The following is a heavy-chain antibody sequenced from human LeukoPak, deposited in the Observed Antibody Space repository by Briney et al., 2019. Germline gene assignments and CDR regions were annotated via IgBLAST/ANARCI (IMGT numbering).Heavy chain of an antibody. V-gene: IGHV3-30-3*01. CDR3: ARDHDYFVGMDV. CDR1: GFTFSSYA. Sequence: PGGSLRLSCAASGFTFSSYAMIWVRQAPGKGLEWVAVISYDGSNKYYADSVKGRFTISRDNSKNTLYLQMNSLRAEDTAVYYCARDHDYFVGMDVWGQGTTVTVSS. CDR2: ISYDGSNK. D-gene: IGHD2/OR15-2a*01. J-gene: IGHJ6*02.